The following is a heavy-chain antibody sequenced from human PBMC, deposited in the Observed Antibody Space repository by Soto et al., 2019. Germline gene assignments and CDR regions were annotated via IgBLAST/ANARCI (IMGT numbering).Heavy chain of an antibody. CDR3: ARDLKGWSSSWNNFDY. J-gene: IGHJ4*02. D-gene: IGHD6-13*01. CDR1: GYTFTGYY. V-gene: IGHV1-2*02. CDR2: INPNSGGT. Sequence: GASVKVSCKASGYTFTGYYMHWLRQAPGQGLEWMGWINPNSGGTNYAQKFQGRVTMTRDTSISTAYMELSRLRSDDTAVYYCARDLKGWSSSWNNFDYWGQGTLVTVSS.